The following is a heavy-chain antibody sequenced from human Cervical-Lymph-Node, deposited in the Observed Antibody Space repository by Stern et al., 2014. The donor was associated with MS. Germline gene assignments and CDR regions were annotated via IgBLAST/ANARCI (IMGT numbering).Heavy chain of an antibody. CDR1: GFSFSRYA. Sequence: VQLVESGGGVVQPGRSLRLSCAASGFSFSRYAMHWVRQAPGKGLEWVALIWYDGSNPYYADSVTGRFTISRDNFKNTLYLQMNSLRAEDTAVYYCASAYSSSHYYFDYWGQGTLVTASS. CDR2: IWYDGSNP. CDR3: ASAYSSSHYYFDY. D-gene: IGHD6-13*01. V-gene: IGHV3-33*01. J-gene: IGHJ4*02.